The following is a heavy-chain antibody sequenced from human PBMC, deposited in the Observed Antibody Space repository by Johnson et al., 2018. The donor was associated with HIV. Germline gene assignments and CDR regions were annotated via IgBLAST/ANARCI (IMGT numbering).Heavy chain of an antibody. V-gene: IGHV3-30*18. CDR2: ISYDGTNK. CDR1: GFTFSSYG. Sequence: QVQLVESGGGVVQPGRSLRLSCEASGFTFSSYGMHWVRQAPGKGLEWVAVISYDGTNKYYVDSVKGRFTISRDNSKNTLYLQMNGLRTADTAVYYCAKDTGGNSGNDAFDIWGQGTLVTVSS. CDR3: AKDTGGNSGNDAFDI. J-gene: IGHJ3*02. D-gene: IGHD4-23*01.